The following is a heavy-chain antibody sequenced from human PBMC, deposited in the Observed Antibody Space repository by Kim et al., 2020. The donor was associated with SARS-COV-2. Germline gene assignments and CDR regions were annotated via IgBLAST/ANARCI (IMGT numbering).Heavy chain of an antibody. V-gene: IGHV3-30*18. CDR3: AKSFSGSYFGYDY. J-gene: IGHJ4*02. CDR1: GLTFNTYG. D-gene: IGHD1-26*01. CDR2: ISYDGSHK. Sequence: GGSLRLSCAASGLTFNTYGIHWVRQAPGKGLEWVAVISYDGSHKYYADSVKGRFTISRDNSKNTLYLQMNSLRTEDTAVYYCAKSFSGSYFGYDYWGQGTLVTVSS.